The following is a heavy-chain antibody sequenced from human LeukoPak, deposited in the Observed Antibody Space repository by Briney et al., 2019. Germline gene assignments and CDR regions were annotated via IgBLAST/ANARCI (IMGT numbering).Heavy chain of an antibody. V-gene: IGHV3-23*01. Sequence: GGSLRLSCVASGFTISSYWMHWVRQAPGKGLEWVSGISESGGSAYYADSVKGRLTISRDNSKNTLYLQMNSLRAEDTAVYYCARRSGYFHFDYWGQGTLVTVSS. J-gene: IGHJ4*02. CDR1: GFTISSYW. CDR2: ISESGGSA. D-gene: IGHD3-3*01. CDR3: ARRSGYFHFDY.